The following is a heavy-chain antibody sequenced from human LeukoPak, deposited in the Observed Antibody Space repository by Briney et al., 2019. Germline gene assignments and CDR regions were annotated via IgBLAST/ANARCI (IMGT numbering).Heavy chain of an antibody. CDR2: ISAYNGNT. V-gene: IGHV1-18*01. CDR3: AREWAGYSSSHDKSFDY. J-gene: IGHJ4*02. Sequence: ASVKVSCKASGYTFTSYGISWVRQAPGQGLEWMGWISAYNGNTNYAQKLQGRVTMTTDTSTSTAYMELRSLRSDDTAVYYCAREWAGYSSSHDKSFDYWGRGTLVTVSS. D-gene: IGHD6-6*01. CDR1: GYTFTSYG.